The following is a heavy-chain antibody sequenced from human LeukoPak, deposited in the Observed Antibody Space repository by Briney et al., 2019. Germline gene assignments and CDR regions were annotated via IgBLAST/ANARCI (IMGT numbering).Heavy chain of an antibody. CDR1: GFTVSSNY. CDR3: AFIAAAYYGMDV. J-gene: IGHJ6*02. Sequence: GGSLRLTCAASGFTVSSNYMSWVRQAPGKGLEWVSVICSGGSTYYADSVKGRFTISRDNSKNTLYLQMNSLRAEDTAVYYYAFIAAAYYGMDVWGQGTTVTVSS. D-gene: IGHD6-13*01. CDR2: ICSGGST. V-gene: IGHV3-66*01.